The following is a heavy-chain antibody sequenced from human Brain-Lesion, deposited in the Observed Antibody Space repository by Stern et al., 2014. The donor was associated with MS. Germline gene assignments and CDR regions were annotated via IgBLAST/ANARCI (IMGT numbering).Heavy chain of an antibody. J-gene: IGHJ4*02. CDR2: IYYRGST. Sequence: QVQLQESGPGLVKPSETLSLTCTVSGGSISSSSYYWGWIRQPPGKGLEWIGSIYYRGSTYYNPSLKSRVTLSMDTSTNQSSPRLSSVTAADTAVYFCAKLWLGELPESPFDYWGQGTLVTVSS. CDR3: AKLWLGELPESPFDY. CDR1: GGSISSSSYY. D-gene: IGHD3-10*01. V-gene: IGHV4-39*01.